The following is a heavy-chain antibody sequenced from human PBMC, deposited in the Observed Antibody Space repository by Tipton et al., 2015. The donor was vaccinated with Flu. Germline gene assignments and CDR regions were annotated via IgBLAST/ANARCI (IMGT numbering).Heavy chain of an antibody. V-gene: IGHV4-61*05. J-gene: IGHJ4*02. CDR2: TYFTGST. Sequence: TLSLTCTVSGGSISSSSHYWGWIRQAPGKGLEWIGYTYFTGSTKYSSSLKSRVTISVDTSKNQFSLKLSSVTATDTAVYYCARSYNSGAGSYYGYWGQGTLVTVSS. CDR1: GGSISSSSHY. D-gene: IGHD3-10*01. CDR3: ARSYNSGAGSYYGY.